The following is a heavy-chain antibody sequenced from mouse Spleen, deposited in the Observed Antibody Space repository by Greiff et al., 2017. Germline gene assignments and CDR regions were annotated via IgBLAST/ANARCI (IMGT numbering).Heavy chain of an antibody. CDR2: ISSGGSYT. V-gene: IGHV5-6*01. Sequence: EVQGVESGGDLVKPGGSLKLSCAASGFTFSSYGMSWVRQTPDKRLEWVATISSGGSYTYYPDSVKGRFTISRDNAKNTLYLQMSSLKSEDTAMYYCARENSYWYFDVWGTGTTVTVSS. J-gene: IGHJ1*03. CDR1: GFTFSSYG. CDR3: ARENSYWYFDV.